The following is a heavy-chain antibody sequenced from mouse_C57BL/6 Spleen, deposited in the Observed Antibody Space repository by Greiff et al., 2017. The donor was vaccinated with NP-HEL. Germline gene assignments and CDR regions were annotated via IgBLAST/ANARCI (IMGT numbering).Heavy chain of an antibody. Sequence: VQLQQSGPELVKPGASAKIPCKASGYTFTDYNMDWVKQSHGKSLEWIGDINPNNGGTIYNQKFKGKATLTVDKSSSTAYMELRSLTSEDTAVYYCARLITTVVTPYAMDYWGQGTSVTVSS. CDR2: INPNNGGT. CDR1: GYTFTDYN. CDR3: ARLITTVVTPYAMDY. D-gene: IGHD1-1*01. J-gene: IGHJ4*01. V-gene: IGHV1-18*01.